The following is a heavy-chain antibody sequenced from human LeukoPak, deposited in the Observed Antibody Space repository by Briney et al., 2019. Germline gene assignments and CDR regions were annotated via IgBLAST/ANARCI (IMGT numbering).Heavy chain of an antibody. CDR1: GFTFSDYY. J-gene: IGHJ4*02. D-gene: IGHD7-27*01. Sequence: GGSLRLSCSASGFTFSDYYMSWIRQAPGKGLEWVSYISSSGSTIYYADSVKGRFTISRDNAKNSLYLQMNSLRAEDTAVYYCARLAPDWGFYYFDYWGQGTLVTVSS. CDR3: ARLAPDWGFYYFDY. V-gene: IGHV3-11*01. CDR2: ISSSGSTI.